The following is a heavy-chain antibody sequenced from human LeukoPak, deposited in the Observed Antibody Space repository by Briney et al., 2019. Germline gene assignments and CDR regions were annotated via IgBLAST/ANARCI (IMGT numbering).Heavy chain of an antibody. Sequence: ASVKVSCKASGHTFTGYYMHWVRQAPGQGLEWMGRINPNSGGTNYAQKFQGRVTMTRDTSISTTYMELSRLRSDDTALYYCARVPSYDSSGYYLNWGQGTLVNVSS. J-gene: IGHJ4*02. CDR3: ARVPSYDSSGYYLN. D-gene: IGHD3-22*01. CDR1: GHTFTGYY. CDR2: INPNSGGT. V-gene: IGHV1-2*06.